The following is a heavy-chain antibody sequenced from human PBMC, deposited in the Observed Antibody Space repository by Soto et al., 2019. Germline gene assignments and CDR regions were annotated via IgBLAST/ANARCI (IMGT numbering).Heavy chain of an antibody. D-gene: IGHD2-15*01. J-gene: IGHJ5*02. CDR1: GYTFTSYG. CDR3: ARDSRPGVVAAWGVGFNWFDP. Sequence: GASVKVSCKASGYTFTSYGISWVRQAPGQGLEWMGWISAYNGNTNYAQKLQGRVTMTTDTSTSTAYMELRSLRSDDTAVYYCARDSRPGVVAAWGVGFNWFDPWGQGTLVTVSS. V-gene: IGHV1-18*01. CDR2: ISAYNGNT.